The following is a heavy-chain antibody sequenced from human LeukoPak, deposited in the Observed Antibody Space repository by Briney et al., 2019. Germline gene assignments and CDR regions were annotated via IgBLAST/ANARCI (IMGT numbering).Heavy chain of an antibody. CDR3: ARDYYYDSSGPPTAKDY. CDR1: GYTFTSYG. CDR2: ISAYNGNT. V-gene: IGHV1-18*01. Sequence: ASVKVSCKASGYTFTSYGISWVRQAPGQGLEWMGWISAYNGNTNYAQKLQGRVTMTTDTSTSTAYMELRGLRSDDTAVYYCARDYYYDSSGPPTAKDYWGQGTLVTVSS. J-gene: IGHJ4*02. D-gene: IGHD3-22*01.